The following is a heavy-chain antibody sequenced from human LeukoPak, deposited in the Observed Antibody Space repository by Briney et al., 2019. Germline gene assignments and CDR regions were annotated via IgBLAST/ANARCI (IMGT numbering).Heavy chain of an antibody. V-gene: IGHV4-34*01. CDR2: INHSGST. CDR3: ARGVLDDY. Sequence: SETLSLTCAVCGGSFSGYYWSWIRQPPGKGLEWIGEINHSGSTNYNPSLKSRVTISVDTSKNQFSLKLSSVTAADTAVYYCARGVLDDYWGQGTLVTVSS. CDR1: GGSFSGYY. D-gene: IGHD3-16*01. J-gene: IGHJ4*02.